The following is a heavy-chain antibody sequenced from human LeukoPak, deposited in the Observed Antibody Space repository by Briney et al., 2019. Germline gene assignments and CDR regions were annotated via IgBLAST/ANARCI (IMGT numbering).Heavy chain of an antibody. CDR3: SRESGAFSPFGY. J-gene: IGHJ4*02. CDR1: GGSISRTNW. D-gene: IGHD1-26*01. Sequence: SGTLSLTCAVSGGSISRTNWWSWVRQSPGQGLEWIGEISLSGRTNYNPSLQSRVTMSLDESKNQLSLDLASVTAADTAVYYCSRESGAFSPFGYWGQGTLVTVHS. CDR2: ISLSGRT. V-gene: IGHV4-4*02.